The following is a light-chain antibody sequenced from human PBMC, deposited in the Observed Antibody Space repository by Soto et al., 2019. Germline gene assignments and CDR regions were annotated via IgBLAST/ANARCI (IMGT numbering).Light chain of an antibody. Sequence: PGESATLSCRASERVSTNLAWYQQTPGQAPRLLIYSASRRPTDIPVRFSGSGSGAEFTLTISSLQSEDFAIYYCHQYGTLPYAFGQGTKLQIK. J-gene: IGKJ2*01. CDR3: HQYGTLPYA. CDR2: SAS. CDR1: ERVSTN. V-gene: IGKV3-15*01.